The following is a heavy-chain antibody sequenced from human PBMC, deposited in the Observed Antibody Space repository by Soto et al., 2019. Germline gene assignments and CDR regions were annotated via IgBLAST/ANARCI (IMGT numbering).Heavy chain of an antibody. J-gene: IGHJ5*02. D-gene: IGHD3-3*01. CDR3: ARDLSFGVVIKRVNWFDP. CDR2: INHSGST. V-gene: IGHV4-34*01. CDR1: GGSFSGYY. Sequence: SETLSLTCAVYGGSFSGYYWSWIRQPPGKGLEWIGEINHSGSTNYNPSLKSRVTISVDTSKNQFSLKLSSVTAADTAVYYCARDLSFGVVIKRVNWFDPWGQGTLVTVSS.